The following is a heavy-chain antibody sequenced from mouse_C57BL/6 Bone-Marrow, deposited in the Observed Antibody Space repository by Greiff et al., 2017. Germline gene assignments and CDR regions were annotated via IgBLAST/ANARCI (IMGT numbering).Heavy chain of an antibody. J-gene: IGHJ2*01. CDR2: IYPREGST. Sequence: VQLQQSDAELVKPGASVKISCKVSGYTFTDHTIHWMKQRPEQGLEWIGYIYPREGSTKYNEKFKGKATLTADKSSSTAYMQLNSLTSEDSAVYFCARRSLCDGYYGFFDYWGQGTTLTVSS. CDR1: GYTFTDHT. D-gene: IGHD2-3*01. V-gene: IGHV1-78*01. CDR3: ARRSLCDGYYGFFDY.